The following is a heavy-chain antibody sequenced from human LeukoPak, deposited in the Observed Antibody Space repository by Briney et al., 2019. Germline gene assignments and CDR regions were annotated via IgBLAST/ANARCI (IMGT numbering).Heavy chain of an antibody. CDR3: ASGYYYDSSGYYSTAGDY. CDR2: IIPILGIA. CDR1: GGTFSSYA. V-gene: IGHV1-69*04. Sequence: SVKVSCKASGGTFSSYAISWVRQAPGQGLGWMGRIIPILGIANYAQKFQGRVTITADKSTSTAYMELSSLRSEDTAVYYCASGYYYDSSGYYSTAGDYWGQGTLVTVSS. J-gene: IGHJ4*02. D-gene: IGHD3-22*01.